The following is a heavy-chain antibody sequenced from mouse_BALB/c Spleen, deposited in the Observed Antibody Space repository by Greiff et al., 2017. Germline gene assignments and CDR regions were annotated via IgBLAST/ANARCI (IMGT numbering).Heavy chain of an antibody. Sequence: EVKLEESGGGLVQPGGSRKLSCAASGFTFSDYGMAWVRQAPGKGPEWVAFISNLAYSIYYADTVTGRFTISRENAKNTLYLEMSSLRSEDTAMYYCARDGGNYVGYAMDYWGQGTSVTVSS. V-gene: IGHV5-15*02. D-gene: IGHD2-1*01. J-gene: IGHJ4*01. CDR3: ARDGGNYVGYAMDY. CDR1: GFTFSDYG. CDR2: ISNLAYSI.